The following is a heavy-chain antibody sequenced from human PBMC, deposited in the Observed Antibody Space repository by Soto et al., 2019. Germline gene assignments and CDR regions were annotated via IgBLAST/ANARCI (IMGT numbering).Heavy chain of an antibody. J-gene: IGHJ6*02. CDR3: ARDRGYSTPGYYYYYGMDV. CDR1: GGSISSYY. CDR2: IYTSGST. V-gene: IGHV4-4*07. D-gene: IGHD6-13*01. Sequence: SETLSLTCTVSGGSISSYYWSWIRQPAGKGLEWIGRIYTSGSTNYNPSLKSRVTTSVDTSKNQFSLKLSPVTAADTAVYYCARDRGYSTPGYYYYYGMDVWGQGTTVTVSS.